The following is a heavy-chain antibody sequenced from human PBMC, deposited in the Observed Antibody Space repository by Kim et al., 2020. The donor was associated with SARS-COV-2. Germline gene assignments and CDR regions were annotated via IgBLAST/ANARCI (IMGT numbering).Heavy chain of an antibody. CDR1: GYTFTSYG. V-gene: IGHV1-18*01. CDR2: ISAYNGNT. J-gene: IGHJ6*02. CDR3: ARDYGSGSYYNPSIYYGMDV. D-gene: IGHD3-10*01. Sequence: ASVKVSCKASGYTFTSYGISWVRQAPGQGLEWMGWISAYNGNTNYAQKLQGRVTMTTDTSTSTAYMELRSLRSDDTAVYYCARDYGSGSYYNPSIYYGMDVWGQGTTVTVSS.